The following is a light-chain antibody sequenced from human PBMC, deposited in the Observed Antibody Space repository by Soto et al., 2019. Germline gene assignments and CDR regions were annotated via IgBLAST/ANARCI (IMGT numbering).Light chain of an antibody. J-gene: IGLJ3*02. CDR2: RNN. Sequence: VLTQPPSASGTPGQTVTISCSGRFSNIGSNFIYWYQQLPGTAPKLLIYRNNERPSGVPDRFSASKSGTSASLAISGLRSEDEADYHCAAWDDSLSGVVFGGGTKVTVL. CDR3: AAWDDSLSGVV. CDR1: FSNIGSNF. V-gene: IGLV1-47*01.